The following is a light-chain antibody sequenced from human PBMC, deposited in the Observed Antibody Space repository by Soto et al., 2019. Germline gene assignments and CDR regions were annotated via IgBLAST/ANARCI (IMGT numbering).Light chain of an antibody. J-gene: IGKJ1*01. CDR2: DAS. CDR3: HQYGTSPQT. CDR1: QSVGNNF. Sequence: EILLTQSPDTLSLSHGERATLSCRASQSVGNNFLAWYQQKPGQAPTLLIYDASSRASGLPDRFSGSGSETDFTLTVSRLELEDFAVYFCHQYGTSPQTFGQGTKVDIK. V-gene: IGKV3-20*01.